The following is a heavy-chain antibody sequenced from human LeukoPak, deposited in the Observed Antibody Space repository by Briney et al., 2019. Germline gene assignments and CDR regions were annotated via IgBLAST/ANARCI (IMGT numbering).Heavy chain of an antibody. Sequence: GGSLRLSRAASGFTFSSYEISWVRQAPGKGREWVSYITNSGETMHYADSVKGRFTISRDNAKNTLYLQMNSLRSEDTAVYYCAESPWYAYWGQGTLVTVSS. CDR3: AESPWYAY. D-gene: IGHD6-13*01. V-gene: IGHV3-48*03. J-gene: IGHJ4*02. CDR1: GFTFSSYE. CDR2: ITNSGETM.